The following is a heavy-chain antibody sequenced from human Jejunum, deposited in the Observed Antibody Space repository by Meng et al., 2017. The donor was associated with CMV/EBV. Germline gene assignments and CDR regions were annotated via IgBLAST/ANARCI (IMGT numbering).Heavy chain of an antibody. CDR2: IHNDGGTT. V-gene: IGHV3-74*03. Sequence: ASAFTFSDYWMHWVRQAPGKGLVWVSRIHNDGGTTVYADSVKGRFTISRDNAKNTLSLQMNSLRGEDTAVYYCAREQSSSYAFDIWGQGTVVTVSS. J-gene: IGHJ3*02. D-gene: IGHD6-6*01. CDR3: AREQSSSYAFDI. CDR1: AFTFSDYW.